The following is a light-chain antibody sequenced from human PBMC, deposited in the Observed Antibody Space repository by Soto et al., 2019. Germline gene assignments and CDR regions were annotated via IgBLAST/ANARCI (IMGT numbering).Light chain of an antibody. CDR3: QQYGSYWT. CDR1: QSISTW. J-gene: IGKJ1*01. Sequence: DIQMTQSPSTLPASVGDRVTITCRASQSISTWLAWYQQKPGKAPNLLIYKASYLASGVPSRFSGGGSGTEFTLTISSLQPDDFATYYCQQYGSYWTFGQGTKVDIK. V-gene: IGKV1-5*03. CDR2: KAS.